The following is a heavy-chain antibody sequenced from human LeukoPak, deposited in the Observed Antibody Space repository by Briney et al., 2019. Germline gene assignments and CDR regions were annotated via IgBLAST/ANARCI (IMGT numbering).Heavy chain of an antibody. V-gene: IGHV5-51*01. D-gene: IGHD5-24*01. CDR3: ARAPERWLQFA. J-gene: IGHJ4*02. CDR2: ISPGDSDT. CDR1: GYSFTSFK. Sequence: NHGESLKISCKASGYSFTSFKIAWVRQMPGKGLEWMGIISPGDSDTRYSPSFQGQVTFSADKSISTAYLQWSSLKASDTAMYYCARAPERWLQFAWGQGTLVTVSS.